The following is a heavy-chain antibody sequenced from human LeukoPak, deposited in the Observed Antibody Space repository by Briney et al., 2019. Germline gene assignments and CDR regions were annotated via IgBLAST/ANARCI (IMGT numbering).Heavy chain of an antibody. CDR3: ARDTAVEKFDY. CDR1: GFTFSSYG. V-gene: IGHV3-33*01. J-gene: IGHJ4*02. Sequence: GGSLRLSCAASGFTFSSYGMHWVRQAPGKGLEWVAVIWYDGSNKYYADSVKGRFTISRDNSKNTLYLQVNSLRAEDTAVYYCARDTAVEKFDYWGQGTLVTVSS. D-gene: IGHD6-19*01. CDR2: IWYDGSNK.